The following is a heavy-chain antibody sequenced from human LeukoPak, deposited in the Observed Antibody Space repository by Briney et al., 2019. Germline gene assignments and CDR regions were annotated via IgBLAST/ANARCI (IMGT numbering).Heavy chain of an antibody. CDR1: GLTLNNYA. CDR2: IWYGYRWSFGRSE. V-gene: IGHV3-33*01. D-gene: IGHD3-3*01. J-gene: IGHJ4*02. CDR3: ARESGVADFDY. Sequence: PGRSLRLTCAASGLTLNNYAMHWVRQAPGGGLEWVALIWYGYRWSFGRSEFYADSVNGRFAISRDNSKNTLYLQIDNLRADDSAVYYCARESGVADFDYWGQGTLVTVSS.